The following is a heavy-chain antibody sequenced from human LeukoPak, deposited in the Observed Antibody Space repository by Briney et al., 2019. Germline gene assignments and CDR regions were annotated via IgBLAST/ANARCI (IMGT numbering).Heavy chain of an antibody. Sequence: SETLSLTCAVYGGSFSGYYWSRIRRSPGKGLEWIGEISHRGNTNYNPSLKSRVTISIHTSTNHFSLKLSSVTAADTAVYFCAREYTSSSTAFDIWGQGTVVTVSS. J-gene: IGHJ3*02. CDR1: GGSFSGYY. CDR3: AREYTSSSTAFDI. CDR2: ISHRGNT. D-gene: IGHD6-6*01. V-gene: IGHV4-34*01.